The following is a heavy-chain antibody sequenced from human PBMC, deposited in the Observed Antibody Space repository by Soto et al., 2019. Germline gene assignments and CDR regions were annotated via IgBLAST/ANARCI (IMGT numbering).Heavy chain of an antibody. CDR3: ASKWFDP. CDR2: IYYSGST. J-gene: IGHJ5*02. Sequence: QVQLQESGPGLVKPSETLSLTCTVSGGSVSSGSYYWSWIRQPPGKGLEWIGYIYYSGSTNYNTSLNSRVTISVDTSKNQFSLKLSSVTAADTAVYYCASKWFDPWGQGTLVTVSS. V-gene: IGHV4-61*01. CDR1: GGSVSSGSYY.